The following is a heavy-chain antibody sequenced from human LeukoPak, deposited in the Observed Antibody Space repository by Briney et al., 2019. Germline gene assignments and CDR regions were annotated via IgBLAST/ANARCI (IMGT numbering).Heavy chain of an antibody. J-gene: IGHJ4*02. Sequence: GGSLRLSCSASGFTFSSYAMSWVRQAPGKGLEWVSSISLRGADANYADPVKGRFTISRDDSKNALYLQMSSLRAEDTAVYFCARRGCYGGNCYPCDYWGQGTLVTVSS. V-gene: IGHV3-23*01. CDR1: GFTFSSYA. CDR2: ISLRGADA. CDR3: ARRGCYGGNCYPCDY. D-gene: IGHD2-21*02.